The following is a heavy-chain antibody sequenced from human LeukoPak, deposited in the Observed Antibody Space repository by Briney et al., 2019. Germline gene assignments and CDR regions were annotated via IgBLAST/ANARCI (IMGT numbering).Heavy chain of an antibody. V-gene: IGHV4-38-2*02. D-gene: IGHD4-17*01. CDR2: IYHSGST. Sequence: KPSETLSLTCTVSGYSISSGYYWGWIRQPPGKGLEWIGSIYHSGSTYYNPSLKSRVTISVDTSKNHFSLKLSSVTAADTAVYYCARLKRMATVTYYYYGMDVWGQGTTVTVSS. CDR1: GYSISSGYY. J-gene: IGHJ6*02. CDR3: ARLKRMATVTYYYYGMDV.